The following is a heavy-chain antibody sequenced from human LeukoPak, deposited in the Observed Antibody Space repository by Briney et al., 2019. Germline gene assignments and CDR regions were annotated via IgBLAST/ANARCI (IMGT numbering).Heavy chain of an antibody. D-gene: IGHD1-20*01. V-gene: IGHV3-74*01. CDR2: VNSDGSWT. J-gene: IGHJ4*02. CDR1: GNYW. CDR3: LRDLNWSLDQ. Sequence: GGSLRLSCAASGNYWMHWVRQAPGKGLVWVSHVNSDGSWTSHADSVKGRFTISRDNAKNTLYLQMNSLRAEDTAVYYCLRDLNWSLDQWGQGTLVTVSS.